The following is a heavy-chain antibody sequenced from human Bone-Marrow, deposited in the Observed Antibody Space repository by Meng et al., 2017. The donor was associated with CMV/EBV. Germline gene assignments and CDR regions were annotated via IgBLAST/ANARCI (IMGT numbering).Heavy chain of an antibody. CDR3: ARVYADSNGMDV. J-gene: IGHJ6*02. CDR1: GFTFSSYW. Sequence: GESLKIAGAASGFTFSSYWMSWVRQAPGKGLEWVANIKQDGSEKYYVDSVKGRFTISRDNAKNSLYLQMNSLRAEDTAVYYCARVYADSNGMDVWGQGATVTVSS. V-gene: IGHV3-7*01. D-gene: IGHD4-17*01. CDR2: IKQDGSEK.